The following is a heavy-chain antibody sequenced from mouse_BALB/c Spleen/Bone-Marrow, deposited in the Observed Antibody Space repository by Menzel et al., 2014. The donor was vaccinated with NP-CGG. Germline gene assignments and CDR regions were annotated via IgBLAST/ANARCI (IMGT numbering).Heavy chain of an antibody. V-gene: IGHV1-7*01. J-gene: IGHJ3*01. D-gene: IGHD1-1*01. CDR1: GYTFTSYW. CDR3: ARGYYGSSLVY. Sequence: VQLQQSGAELAKPGASVKMSCKASGYTFTSYWMHWGKQRPGQGLEWIGYINPSTGYTEYNQKFEDKATLTADKSSSTAYMQLSSLTSEDSAVYYCARGYYGSSLVYWGQGTLVTVSA. CDR2: INPSTGYT.